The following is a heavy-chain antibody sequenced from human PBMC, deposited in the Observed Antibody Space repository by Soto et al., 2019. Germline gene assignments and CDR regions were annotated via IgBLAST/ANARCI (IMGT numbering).Heavy chain of an antibody. V-gene: IGHV3-33*01. J-gene: IGHJ4*02. CDR3: ARDCAGYSSGWYQRGGFDY. D-gene: IGHD6-19*01. Sequence: QVQLVESGGGVVQPGRSLRLSCAASGFTFSSYGMHWVRQAPGKGLEWVAVIWYDGSNKYYADSVKGRFTISRDNSKNTRYLQMNSLRAEDTDVYYCARDCAGYSSGWYQRGGFDYWGQGTLVTVSS. CDR2: IWYDGSNK. CDR1: GFTFSSYG.